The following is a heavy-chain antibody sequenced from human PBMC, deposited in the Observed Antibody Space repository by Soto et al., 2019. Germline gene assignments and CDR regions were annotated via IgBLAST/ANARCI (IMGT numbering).Heavy chain of an antibody. D-gene: IGHD6-25*01. J-gene: IGHJ4*02. CDR1: GGSFSGYY. Sequence: QVQLQQWGAGLLKPSETLSLTCAVYGGSFSGYYWSWIRQPPGKGLEWIGEINHSGSTNYNPSLRRRVTIAVDMSKNRISLKLSAVTAANTAVYYCARGGLGAAAAHFDYWGQGTLVTVSS. CDR3: ARGGLGAAAAHFDY. CDR2: INHSGST. V-gene: IGHV4-34*01.